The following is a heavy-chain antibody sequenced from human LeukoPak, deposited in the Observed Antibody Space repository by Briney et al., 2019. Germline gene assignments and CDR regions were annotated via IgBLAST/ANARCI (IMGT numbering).Heavy chain of an antibody. V-gene: IGHV1-2*02. CDR2: INPISGGT. CDR1: GYTFTGYH. CDR3: ARGGVYSSGWYPEYFQR. Sequence: ASVKVSCKTSGYTFTGYHVHWVRQAPGQGLEWMGWINPISGGTKYGQKFQGRVTLTRDTSISTAYMELNSLTSDDTAVYYCARGGVYSSGWYPEYFQRWGQGTLVTVS. D-gene: IGHD6-19*01. J-gene: IGHJ1*01.